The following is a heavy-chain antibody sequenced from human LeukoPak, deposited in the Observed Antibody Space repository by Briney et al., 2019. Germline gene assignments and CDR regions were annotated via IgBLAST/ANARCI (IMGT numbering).Heavy chain of an antibody. CDR1: GYTFTNND. V-gene: IGHV1-8*01. CDR2: MNPNSGNT. Sequence: GASVKVSCTASGYTFTNNDINWVRQAPGQGLEWMGWMNPNSGNTGYGQKFQGRVTMTRNTSISAAYMELSSLRSDDTAVYYCAQREAGFDYWGRGTLVTVSS. J-gene: IGHJ4*02. CDR3: AQREAGFDY. D-gene: IGHD6-25*01.